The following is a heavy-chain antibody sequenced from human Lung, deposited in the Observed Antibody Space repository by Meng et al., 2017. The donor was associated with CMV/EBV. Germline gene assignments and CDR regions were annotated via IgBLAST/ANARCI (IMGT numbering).Heavy chain of an antibody. CDR3: ATSRFHGDFKDAVNI. J-gene: IGHJ3*02. Sequence: GGSXRLXCAASGFTLNSYTVHWVRQAPGKGLEWMAVISYDGTYKYYGDSVKGRFTVSRDNYKRSLYLQMNSLRPEDTAVYYCATSRFHGDFKDAVNIWGQGTXV. CDR2: ISYDGTYK. V-gene: IGHV3-30-3*01. D-gene: IGHD2-21*01. CDR1: GFTLNSYT.